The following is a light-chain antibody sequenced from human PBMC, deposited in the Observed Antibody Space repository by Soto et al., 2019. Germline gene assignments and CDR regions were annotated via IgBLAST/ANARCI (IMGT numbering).Light chain of an antibody. CDR3: QQYNDYQYT. J-gene: IGKJ2*01. CDR2: KAT. Sequence: DIKMTQSPSTLSASVGDRVTITCRASQSITTWLAWYQQKPGKAPKLLIYKATNVQTGVPSRFSGSGSGTEFSLTISSLQPEDFAIYYCQQYNDYQYTFGQGTKLEIK. CDR1: QSITTW. V-gene: IGKV1-5*03.